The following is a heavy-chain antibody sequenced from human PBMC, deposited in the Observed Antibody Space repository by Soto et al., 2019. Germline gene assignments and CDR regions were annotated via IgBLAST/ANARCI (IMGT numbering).Heavy chain of an antibody. CDR3: ARDGGSGSPVSGGIDY. CDR1: GFTFSSYS. Sequence: PGGSLRLSCAASGFTFSSYSMNWVRQAPGKGLEWVSSISSSSSYIYYADSVKGRFTISRDNAKNSLYLQMNSLRAEDTAVYYCARDGGSGSPVSGGIDYWGQGTLVTVSS. J-gene: IGHJ4*02. V-gene: IGHV3-21*01. D-gene: IGHD3-10*01. CDR2: ISSSSSYI.